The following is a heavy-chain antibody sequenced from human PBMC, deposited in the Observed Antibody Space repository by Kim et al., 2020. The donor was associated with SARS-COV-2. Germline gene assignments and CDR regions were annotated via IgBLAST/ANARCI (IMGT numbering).Heavy chain of an antibody. CDR3: ARDNGYCRGGSCYLGYNWFAP. CDR1: GFTFSSYA. CDR2: ISYDGSNK. D-gene: IGHD2-15*01. Sequence: GGSLRLSCAASGFTFSSYAMHWVRQAPGKGLEWVAVISYDGSNKYYADSVKGRFTISRDNSKNTLYLQMNSLRAEDTAVYYCARDNGYCRGGSCYLGYNWFAPWGQGALVTVSS. V-gene: IGHV3-30*04. J-gene: IGHJ5*02.